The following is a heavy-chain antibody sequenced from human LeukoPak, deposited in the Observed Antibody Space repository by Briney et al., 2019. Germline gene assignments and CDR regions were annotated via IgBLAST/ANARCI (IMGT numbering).Heavy chain of an antibody. CDR3: ARGIRSASYYIDF. D-gene: IGHD2-2*01. CDR2: ISGNGGGST. J-gene: IGHJ4*02. CDR1: GFTFSSYW. V-gene: IGHV3-23*01. Sequence: AGGSLRLSCAASGFTFSSYWMSWVRQAPGKGLEWVSAISGNGGGSTYYADSVKGRFTISRDNSKNTLFLQMHSLRAEDTAVYYCARGIRSASYYIDFWGQGTLVTVSS.